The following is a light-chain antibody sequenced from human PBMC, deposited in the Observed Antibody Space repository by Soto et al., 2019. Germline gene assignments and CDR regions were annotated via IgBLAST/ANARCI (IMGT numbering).Light chain of an antibody. CDR3: AAWDDTVSGLV. J-gene: IGLJ2*01. Sequence: QSVLTQAPSASGTPGQTVTISCSGGNSNIGRNYVYWYQQFPGTAPRLLMYRADQRPSGVPDRFSGSKSGTSASLAISGLRSEDKADYYCAAWDDTVSGLVFGGGTKLTVL. CDR2: RAD. CDR1: NSNIGRNY. V-gene: IGLV1-47*01.